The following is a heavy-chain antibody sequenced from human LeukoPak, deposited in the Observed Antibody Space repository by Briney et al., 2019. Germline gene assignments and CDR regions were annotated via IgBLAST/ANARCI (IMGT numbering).Heavy chain of an antibody. Sequence: GASVKVSCKASGYTFTSYGISWVRQAPGQGLEWMGIINPSGGSTSYAQKFQGRVTMTRDTSTSTVYMELSSLRSEDTAVYYCARNSGIAAAGTNWFDPRGQGTLVTVSS. V-gene: IGHV1-46*01. CDR1: GYTFTSYG. J-gene: IGHJ5*02. CDR3: ARNSGIAAAGTNWFDP. CDR2: INPSGGST. D-gene: IGHD6-13*01.